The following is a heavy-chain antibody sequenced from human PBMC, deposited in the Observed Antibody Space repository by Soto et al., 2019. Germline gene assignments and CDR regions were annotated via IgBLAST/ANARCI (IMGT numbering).Heavy chain of an antibody. CDR2: IIPIFGTA. Sequence: GASVKVSCKASGGTFSSYAISWVRQAPGQGLEWMGGIIPIFGTANYAQKFQGRVTITAAESTSTAYMELSSLRSEDTAVYYCARVVGSEMATSSWLGYWGQGTLVTVS. CDR1: GGTFSSYA. V-gene: IGHV1-69*13. D-gene: IGHD5-12*01. J-gene: IGHJ4*02. CDR3: ARVVGSEMATSSWLGY.